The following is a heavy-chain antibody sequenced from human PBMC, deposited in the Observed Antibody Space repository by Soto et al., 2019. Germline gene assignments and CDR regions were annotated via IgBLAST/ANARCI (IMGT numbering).Heavy chain of an antibody. J-gene: IGHJ4*02. CDR2: ISYDGSNK. Sequence: QVQLVESGGGVVQPGRSLRLSCAASGFTFSSYGMHCVRQAPGKGLEWVAVISYDGSNKYYADSVKGRFTISRDNSKNTLYLQMNSLRAEDTAVYYCASYLGYWGQGTLVTVSS. CDR1: GFTFSSYG. D-gene: IGHD3-10*01. CDR3: ASYLGY. V-gene: IGHV3-30*03.